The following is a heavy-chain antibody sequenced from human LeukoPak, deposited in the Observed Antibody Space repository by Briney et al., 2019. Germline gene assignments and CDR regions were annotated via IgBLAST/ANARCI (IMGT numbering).Heavy chain of an antibody. V-gene: IGHV3-11*01. J-gene: IGHJ4*02. CDR1: GFTFSDYY. CDR2: ISSSGSTI. CDR3: ARGSSSWYPYYFDH. D-gene: IGHD6-13*01. Sequence: GGSLRLSCAASGFTFSDYYMSWIRQAPGKGLEWVSYISSSGSTIYYADSVKGRFTISRDNAKNSLYLQMNSLRAEDTAVYYCARGSSSWYPYYFDHWGQGTLVTVSS.